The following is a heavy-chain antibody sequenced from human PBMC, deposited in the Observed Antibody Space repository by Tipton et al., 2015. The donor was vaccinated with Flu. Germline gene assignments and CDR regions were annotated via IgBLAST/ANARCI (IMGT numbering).Heavy chain of an antibody. V-gene: IGHV3-7*01. CDR3: VRAIAAQQGY. D-gene: IGHD6-6*01. CDR2: INQDGSKI. Sequence: SLRLSCVASEYSFSYYWMTWVRQAPGKGLEWVANINQDGSKIYYVASVKGRFTISRDNAKRSLYLEMHSLRAEDTAVYYCVRAIAAQQGYWGQGTPVTVSS. J-gene: IGHJ4*02. CDR1: EYSFSYYW.